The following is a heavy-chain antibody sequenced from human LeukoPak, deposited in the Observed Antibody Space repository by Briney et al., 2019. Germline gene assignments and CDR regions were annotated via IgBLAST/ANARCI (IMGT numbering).Heavy chain of an antibody. CDR2: IYYSGST. CDR1: GGSISSSRYY. Sequence: PSETLSLTCTVSGGSISSSRYYWGWIRQPPGKGLEWIGYIYYSGSTNYNPSLKSRVTISVDTSKNHFSLKLSSVTAADTAVYYCARHVLGELPFDYWGQGTLVTVSS. J-gene: IGHJ4*02. CDR3: ARHVLGELPFDY. D-gene: IGHD3-16*01. V-gene: IGHV4-61*05.